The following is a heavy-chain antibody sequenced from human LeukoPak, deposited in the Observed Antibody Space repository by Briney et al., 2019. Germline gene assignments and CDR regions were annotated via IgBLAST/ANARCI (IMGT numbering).Heavy chain of an antibody. J-gene: IGHJ6*02. D-gene: IGHD2-2*01. Sequence: GGSLRLSCAASGFTFDDYAMHWVRQAPGKVLEWVSGISWNSGSIGYADSVKDRFTISRDNAKNSLYLQMNSLRAEDTALYYCAKAVVPAAMHVYYYGMDVWGQGTTVTVSS. CDR1: GFTFDDYA. CDR3: AKAVVPAAMHVYYYGMDV. CDR2: ISWNSGSI. V-gene: IGHV3-9*01.